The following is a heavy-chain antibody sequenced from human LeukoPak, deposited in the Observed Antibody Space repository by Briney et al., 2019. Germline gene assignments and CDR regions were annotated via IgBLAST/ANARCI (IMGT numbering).Heavy chain of an antibody. CDR2: TYWNADN. CDR3: AHSSTTITTGYVDP. J-gene: IGHJ5*02. V-gene: IGHV2-5*01. CDR1: QFFDTTGSVD. Sequence: DSGLTEMNLTSPLILTRCLSQFFDTTGSVDVTWIRQPPGKPLEWLALTYWNADNRYSPSLRTRLTLTRDTAENQVVLTMTNVDPADTATYYCAHSSTTITTGYVDPWGPGVPVTVSS. D-gene: IGHD4-17*01.